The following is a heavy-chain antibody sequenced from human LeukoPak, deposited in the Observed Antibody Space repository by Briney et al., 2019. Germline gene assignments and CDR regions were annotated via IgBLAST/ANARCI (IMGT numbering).Heavy chain of an antibody. CDR3: ARTTNYYDSSGLDAFDI. CDR1: GGSISSYY. CDR2: IYYSGST. D-gene: IGHD3-22*01. Sequence: SETLSLTCTVSGGSISSYYWSWIRQPPGKGLEWIGYIYYSGSTNYNPSLKSRVTISVDTSKNQFSLKLSSVTAADTGVYYCARTTNYYDSSGLDAFDIWGQGTMVTVSS. J-gene: IGHJ3*02. V-gene: IGHV4-59*01.